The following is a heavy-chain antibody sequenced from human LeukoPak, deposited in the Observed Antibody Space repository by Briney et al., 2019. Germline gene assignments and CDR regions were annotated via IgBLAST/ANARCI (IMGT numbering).Heavy chain of an antibody. V-gene: IGHV3-53*01. CDR2: IYGGGDT. D-gene: IGHD3-10*01. CDR3: AKESAEGYSSISGSTNDY. J-gene: IGHJ4*02. Sequence: PGGSLRLSCAASGFTVPDNYMNWVRQSSGKGLEWVSVIYGGGDTNYADSVKGRFIISRDTSKNTVYLQMNSLRAEDTAVYYCAKESAEGYSSISGSTNDYWGQGTLVTVSS. CDR1: GFTVPDNY.